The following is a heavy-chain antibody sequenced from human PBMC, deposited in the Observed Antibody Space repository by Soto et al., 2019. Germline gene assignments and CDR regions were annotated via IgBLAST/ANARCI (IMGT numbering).Heavy chain of an antibody. CDR2: IYYSGST. J-gene: IGHJ4*02. V-gene: IGHV4-39*01. Sequence: SETLSLTCTVSGGSISSSSYYWGWIRQPPGKGLEWIGSIYYSGSTYYNPSLKSRVTISVDTSKNQFSLKLSSVTAADTAVYYCARHGSAPYNWNYGVYWGQGTLVTVSS. CDR3: ARHGSAPYNWNYGVY. CDR1: GGSISSSSYY. D-gene: IGHD1-7*01.